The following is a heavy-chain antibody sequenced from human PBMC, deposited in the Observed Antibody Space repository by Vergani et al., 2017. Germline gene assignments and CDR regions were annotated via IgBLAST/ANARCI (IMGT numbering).Heavy chain of an antibody. CDR3: ASDTHSGQRAGR. CDR2: VSFRGDT. CDR1: GASANSYS. Sequence: QVRLQESGPGLVKPSETLSLTCTVSGASANSYSWSWIRQPPGKGLEWMGYVSFRGDTLYDPSLKGRMTISLNTSSNQFSLYLTSVTAAETAVYYCASDTHSGQRAGRWGQGILGTV. J-gene: IGHJ4*02. D-gene: IGHD6-19*01. V-gene: IGHV4-59*02.